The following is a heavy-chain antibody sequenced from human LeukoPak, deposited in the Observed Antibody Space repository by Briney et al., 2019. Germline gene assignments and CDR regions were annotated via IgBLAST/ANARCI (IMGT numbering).Heavy chain of an antibody. V-gene: IGHV4-59*01. J-gene: IGHJ3*02. D-gene: IGHD6-6*01. CDR3: ARVRRGQLADDAFDI. CDR2: IYYSGST. CDR1: GGSISNYY. Sequence: PSETLSLTCTVSGGSISNYYWSWIRQPPGKGLEWIGYIYYSGSTNYNPSLKSRVTISVDTSKNQFSLKLSSVTAADTAVYYCARVRRGQLADDAFDIWGQGTMVTVSS.